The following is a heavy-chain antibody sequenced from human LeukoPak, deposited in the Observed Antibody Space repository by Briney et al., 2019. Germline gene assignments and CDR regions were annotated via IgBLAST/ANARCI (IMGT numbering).Heavy chain of an antibody. CDR2: IYYSGST. J-gene: IGHJ5*02. Sequence: SETLSLTCTVSGGSISSHYWSWIRQPPGKGLEWIGYIYYSGSTNYNPSLKSRVTMSVDTSKNQFSLKLSPVSAADTAVYYCARLRDWFDPWGQGTLVTVSS. CDR1: GGSISSHY. V-gene: IGHV4-59*11. D-gene: IGHD5-24*01. CDR3: ARLRDWFDP.